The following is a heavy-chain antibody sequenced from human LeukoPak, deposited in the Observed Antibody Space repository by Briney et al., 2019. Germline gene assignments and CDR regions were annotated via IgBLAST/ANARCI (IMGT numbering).Heavy chain of an antibody. CDR3: ARDRTGEMFWYFDL. CDR2: IYYTGST. D-gene: IGHD7-27*01. CDR1: GGSIRSYY. J-gene: IGHJ2*01. V-gene: IGHV4-59*01. Sequence: PSETLSLTCTVSGGSIRSYYWSWIRQPPGKGLEYIGYIYYTGSTNYNPSLKSRVTISPDTSKNQFSLELSSVTAADTAMYYCARDRTGEMFWYFDLWGRGTLVTVPS.